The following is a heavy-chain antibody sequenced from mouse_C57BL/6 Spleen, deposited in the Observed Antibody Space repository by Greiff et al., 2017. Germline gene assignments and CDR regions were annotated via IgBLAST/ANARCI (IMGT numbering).Heavy chain of an antibody. Sequence: EVQGVESGGGLVQPGGSLKLSCAASGFTFSDYYMYWVRQTPEKRLEWVAYISNGGGSTYYPDTVKGRFTISRDNAKNTLYLQMSRLKSEDTAMYYCARPNWDRGYYFDYWGQGTTLTVSS. D-gene: IGHD4-1*01. CDR3: ARPNWDRGYYFDY. J-gene: IGHJ2*01. CDR1: GFTFSDYY. V-gene: IGHV5-12*01. CDR2: ISNGGGST.